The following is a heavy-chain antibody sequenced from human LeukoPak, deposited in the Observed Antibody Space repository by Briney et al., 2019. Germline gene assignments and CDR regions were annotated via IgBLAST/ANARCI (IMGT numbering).Heavy chain of an antibody. V-gene: IGHV1-24*01. J-gene: IGHJ4*02. D-gene: IGHD2-21*02. CDR3: ATDTGDSQLLLSSFNY. CDR1: GHTLTELS. Sequence: ASVKVSCKVSGHTLTELSMHWVRQPPGKGLEWMGGFDPEDEDTVYAQKFQGRITMTEDTSTDTAYLELSNLRSDDTAVYFCATDTGDSQLLLSSFNYWGQGTLVTVSS. CDR2: FDPEDEDT.